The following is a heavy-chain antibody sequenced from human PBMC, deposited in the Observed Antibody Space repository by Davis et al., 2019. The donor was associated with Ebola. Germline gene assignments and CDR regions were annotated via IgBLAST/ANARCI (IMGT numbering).Heavy chain of an antibody. CDR3: ARGRQQLVR. V-gene: IGHV4-59*01. CDR2: ISYSGST. D-gene: IGHD6-13*01. Sequence: PSETLSLTCTVSGGSINSYYWSWIRQPPGKGLEWIGYISYSGSTNYNPSLKSRVTISVDTSKNQFSLKLSSVTAADTAVYYCARGRQQLVRWGQGTLVTVSS. J-gene: IGHJ4*02. CDR1: GGSINSYY.